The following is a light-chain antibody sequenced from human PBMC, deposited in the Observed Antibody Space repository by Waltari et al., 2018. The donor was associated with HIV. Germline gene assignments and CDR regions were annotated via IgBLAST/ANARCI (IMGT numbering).Light chain of an antibody. CDR3: QQYYSTPPT. Sequence: DIVMTQSPDSLAVSLGERAAINCKSSQSVLYSSNNKNYLAWYQQKPGQPPKLLIYWASTRESGVPDRFSGSGSGTDFTLTISSLRAEDAALYYCQQYYSTPPTFGQGTKLEIK. V-gene: IGKV4-1*01. J-gene: IGKJ2*01. CDR1: QSVLYSSNNKNY. CDR2: WAS.